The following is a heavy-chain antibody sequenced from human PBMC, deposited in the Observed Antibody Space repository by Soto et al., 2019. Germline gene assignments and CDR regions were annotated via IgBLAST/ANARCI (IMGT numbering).Heavy chain of an antibody. CDR2: IRSKAYGGTT. CDR3: TRYRGITGTIGVDYYYGMDV. J-gene: IGHJ6*02. Sequence: LGLSCTASGFTFGDYAMSWVRQGLGKGLGGVGVIRSKAYGGTTEYAATVKGRVTISRDDSKSIAYLQMNSLKTEDTAVYYCTRYRGITGTIGVDYYYGMDVWGQGTTVTVSS. D-gene: IGHD1-7*01. V-gene: IGHV3-49*04. CDR1: GFTFGDYA.